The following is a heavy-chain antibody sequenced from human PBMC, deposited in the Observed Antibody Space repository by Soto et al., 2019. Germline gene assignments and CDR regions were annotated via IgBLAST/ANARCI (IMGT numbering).Heavy chain of an antibody. CDR3: ASGVLRMTTPMY. J-gene: IGHJ4*02. D-gene: IGHD4-17*01. CDR1: GGTFSSYA. Sequence: SVKVSCKASGGTFSSYAISWVRQAPGQGLEWMGGIIPIFGTANYAQKFQGRVTFTADESTSTAYMELSSLRSEDTAVYYCASGVLRMTTPMYWGQGTLVTVSS. CDR2: IIPIFGTA. V-gene: IGHV1-69*13.